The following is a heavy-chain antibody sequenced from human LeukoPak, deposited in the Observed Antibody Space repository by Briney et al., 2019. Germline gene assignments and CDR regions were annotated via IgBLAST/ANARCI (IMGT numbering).Heavy chain of an antibody. CDR2: ISGNGDIT. J-gene: IGHJ3*02. Sequence: GGSLRLSCAASGFTFRDYSMSWVRQAPGKGLEWVSVISGNGDITYYADSVKGRFTISRDNSKNTLYLQMNSPRAEDTAVYYCAKSNGYGLVDIWGQGTMVTVSS. D-gene: IGHD3-10*01. CDR3: AKSNGYGLVDI. CDR1: GFTFRDYS. V-gene: IGHV3-23*01.